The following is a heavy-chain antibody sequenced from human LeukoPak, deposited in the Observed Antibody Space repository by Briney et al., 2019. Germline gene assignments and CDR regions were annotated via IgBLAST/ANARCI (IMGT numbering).Heavy chain of an antibody. D-gene: IGHD3-22*01. CDR3: ARVEFISGYSHVY. Sequence: ASVKVSCKASGGTFSSYAINWVRQATGQGLEWMGWMNPNSGNTGYAQKFQGRVTMTRSIFISTAYMELSSLRSEDTAVYYCARVEFISGYSHVYWGQGTLVTVSS. V-gene: IGHV1-8*02. J-gene: IGHJ4*02. CDR1: GGTFSSYA. CDR2: MNPNSGNT.